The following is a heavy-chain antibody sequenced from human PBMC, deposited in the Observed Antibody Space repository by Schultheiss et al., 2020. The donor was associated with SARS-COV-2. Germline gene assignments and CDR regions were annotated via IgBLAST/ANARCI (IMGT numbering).Heavy chain of an antibody. CDR2: IDWDDDK. V-gene: IGHV2-70*12. Sequence: SGPTLVKPTQTLTLTCTFSGFSLSTSGMCVSWIRQPPGKALEWLALIDWDDDKYYSTSLKTRLTISKDTSKNQVVLTMTNMDPVDTATYYCAHRAEGYSSGWYEYYFDYWGQGTLVTVSS. D-gene: IGHD6-19*01. CDR3: AHRAEGYSSGWYEYYFDY. J-gene: IGHJ4*02. CDR1: GFSLSTSGMC.